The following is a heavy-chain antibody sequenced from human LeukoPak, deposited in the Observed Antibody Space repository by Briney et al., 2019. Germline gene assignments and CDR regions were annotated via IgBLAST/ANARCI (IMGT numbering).Heavy chain of an antibody. D-gene: IGHD3-22*01. CDR2: ISGSDVST. CDR1: GFTCSSYG. Sequence: SGGSLRRSCGASGFTCSSYGMSWVRQAPGKGLEWVSAISGSDVSTYYADSMKGRFTISRDNSKNTLYLQMNSLRAEDTAVYYCAKYSHDSSGSYDYWGQGTLVTVSS. CDR3: AKYSHDSSGSYDY. V-gene: IGHV3-23*01. J-gene: IGHJ4*02.